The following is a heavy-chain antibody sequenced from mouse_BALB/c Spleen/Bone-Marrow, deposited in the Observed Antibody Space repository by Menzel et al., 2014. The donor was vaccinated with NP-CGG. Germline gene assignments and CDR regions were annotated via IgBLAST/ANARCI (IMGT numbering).Heavy chain of an antibody. J-gene: IGHJ4*01. V-gene: IGHV5-6-5*01. CDR1: GFTFSSYA. Sequence: EVQRVESGGGLVKPGGSLKLSCAASGFTFSSYAMSWVRQTPEKRLEWVASISSGGSTYYPDGVKGRFTISRDNARNILYLQMSSLRSEDTAMYYCARARFYYGKLVDYWGQGTSVTVSS. CDR2: ISSGGST. D-gene: IGHD1-1*01. CDR3: ARARFYYGKLVDY.